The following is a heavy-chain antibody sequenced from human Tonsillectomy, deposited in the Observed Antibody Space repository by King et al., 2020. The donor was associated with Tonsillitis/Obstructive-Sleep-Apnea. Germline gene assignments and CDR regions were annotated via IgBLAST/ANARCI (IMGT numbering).Heavy chain of an antibody. CDR1: GYSFSNLW. Sequence: QLVQSGAEVKKPGESLKISCKGSGYSFSNLWIGWVRQMPGKGLEGMGIIYPGDSYTRYSPSFQGQVTTSADKSISTAYLQWSSLKASDTAMYYCARVLAVAGINLGVDFWGQGTLVTVSS. CDR2: IYPGDSYT. CDR3: ARVLAVAGINLGVDF. V-gene: IGHV5-51*01. D-gene: IGHD6-19*01. J-gene: IGHJ4*02.